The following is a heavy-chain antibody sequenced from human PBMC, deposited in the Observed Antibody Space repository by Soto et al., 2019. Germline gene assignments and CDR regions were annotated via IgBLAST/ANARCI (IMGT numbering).Heavy chain of an antibody. Sequence: TLSLTCTVSGGSISSSSYYWGWIRQPPGKGLEWIGSIYYSGSTYYNPSLKSRVTISVDTSKNQSSLKLSSVTAADTAVYYCARLLGYCSGGSCYAGDYYGMDVWGQGTTVTVS. CDR2: IYYSGST. CDR1: GGSISSSSYY. J-gene: IGHJ6*02. CDR3: ARLLGYCSGGSCYAGDYYGMDV. V-gene: IGHV4-39*01. D-gene: IGHD2-15*01.